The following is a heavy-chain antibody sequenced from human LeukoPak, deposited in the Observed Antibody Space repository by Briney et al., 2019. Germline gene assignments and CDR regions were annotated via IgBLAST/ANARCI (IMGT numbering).Heavy chain of an antibody. J-gene: IGHJ4*02. CDR3: AIRLSSRYSSSWYTLPDY. D-gene: IGHD6-13*01. CDR2: MNPNSGNT. CDR1: GYTFTSYD. V-gene: IGHV1-8*01. Sequence: GASVKVSCKAAGYTFTSYDINWVRQATGQGLEWMGWMNPNSGNTGYAQKFQGRVTMTRNTSISTAYMELSSLRSEDTAMYYCAIRLSSRYSSSWYTLPDYWGQGTLVTVSS.